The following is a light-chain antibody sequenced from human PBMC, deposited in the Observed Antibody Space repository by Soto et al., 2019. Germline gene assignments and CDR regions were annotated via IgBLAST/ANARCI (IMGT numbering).Light chain of an antibody. CDR2: GAS. J-gene: IGKJ5*01. V-gene: IGKV3-20*01. CDR1: QSVSRR. CDR3: QQYGGSPIT. Sequence: EIVLTQSPATLSSSPGGRATLSFMASQSVSRRLAWYQQRPGQSPRLLISGASMRASGVPVRFIGSGSGTDFTLTITRLEPEDFAVYYCQQYGGSPITFGLGTRLEIK.